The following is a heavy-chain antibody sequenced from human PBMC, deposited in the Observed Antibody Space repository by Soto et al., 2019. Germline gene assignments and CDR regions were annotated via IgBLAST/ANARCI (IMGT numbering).Heavy chain of an antibody. D-gene: IGHD2-2*01. J-gene: IGHJ6*02. CDR2: IWYDGSNK. CDR3: ARDLLRYCSSTSCRRTYYYGMDV. V-gene: IGHV3-33*01. CDR1: GFTFSSYG. Sequence: PGGSLRLSCAASGFTFSSYGMHWVRQAPGKGLEWVAVIWYDGSNKYYADSVKGRFTISRDNSKNTLYLQMNSLRAEDTAVYYCARDLLRYCSSTSCRRTYYYGMDVWGQGTTVTVSS.